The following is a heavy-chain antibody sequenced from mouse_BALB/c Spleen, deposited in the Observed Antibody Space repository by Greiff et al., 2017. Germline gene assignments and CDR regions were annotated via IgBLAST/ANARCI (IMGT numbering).Heavy chain of an antibody. J-gene: IGHJ2*01. CDR3: ARRRDPSLDY. Sequence: EVMLVESGGDLVKPGGSLKLSCAASGFTFSSYGMSWVRQTPDKRLEWVATISSGGSYTYYPDSVKGRFTISRDNAKNTLYLQMSSLKSEDTAMYYCARRRDPSLDYWGQGTTLTVSA. CDR1: GFTFSSYG. V-gene: IGHV5-6*02. CDR2: ISSGGSYT.